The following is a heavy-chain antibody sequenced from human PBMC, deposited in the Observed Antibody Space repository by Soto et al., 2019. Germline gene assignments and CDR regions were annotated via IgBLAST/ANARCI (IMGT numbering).Heavy chain of an antibody. D-gene: IGHD6-19*01. V-gene: IGHV4-4*02. CDR1: GGSISSSNW. J-gene: IGHJ6*02. CDR2: IYHSGST. Sequence: PSETLSLTCAVSGGSISSSNWWSWVRQPPGKGLEWIGEIYHSGSTNYNPSLKSRVTISVDKSKNQFSLKLSSVTAADTAVYYCARDGRSVAVAGAEKPYYYYYGMDVWGQGTTVTVS. CDR3: ARDGRSVAVAGAEKPYYYYYGMDV.